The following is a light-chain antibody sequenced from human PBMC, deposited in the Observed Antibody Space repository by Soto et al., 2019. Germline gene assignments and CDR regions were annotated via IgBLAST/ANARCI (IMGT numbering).Light chain of an antibody. V-gene: IGKV3-15*01. Sequence: EIVMTQSPDTLSVSPGESATLSGRASQSVSNNLAWYQQIPGQAPRLLVYDASTRDTGVPARFTGSGSGTEFTLTISSLQSEDFAVYYCQQYNNWPRTFGQGTKVDIK. CDR3: QQYNNWPRT. CDR2: DAS. CDR1: QSVSNN. J-gene: IGKJ1*01.